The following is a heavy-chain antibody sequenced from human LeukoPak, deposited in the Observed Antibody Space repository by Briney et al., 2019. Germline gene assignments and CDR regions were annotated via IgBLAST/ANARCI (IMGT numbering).Heavy chain of an antibody. V-gene: IGHV4-38-2*02. Sequence: PSETLSLTCTVSGYSISSGYYWGWIRQPPGKGLEWIGSIYHSGSTYYNASLKSRVTISLDTSKNHFSLKLSSVTAADTAVYYCARGRVGANKVVGAFDIWGQGTMVTVSS. CDR3: ARGRVGANKVVGAFDI. CDR2: IYHSGST. J-gene: IGHJ3*02. D-gene: IGHD1-26*01. CDR1: GYSISSGYY.